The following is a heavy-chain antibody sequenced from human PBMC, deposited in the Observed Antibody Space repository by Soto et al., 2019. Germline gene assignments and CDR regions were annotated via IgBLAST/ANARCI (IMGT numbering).Heavy chain of an antibody. J-gene: IGHJ4*02. CDR3: ASSYGSGYRAFDY. D-gene: IGHD3-10*01. CDR1: GDTFNFYS. Sequence: QVQLVQSGAEVKRPGSSVKVSCKASGDTFNFYSINWVRQAPGLGLEWMGRVNPIVSMSNYAQKFQGRVTMPADKATSTAYMELSILRSEDTAIYYCASSYGSGYRAFDYWGQGALVTVSS. V-gene: IGHV1-69*02. CDR2: VNPIVSMS.